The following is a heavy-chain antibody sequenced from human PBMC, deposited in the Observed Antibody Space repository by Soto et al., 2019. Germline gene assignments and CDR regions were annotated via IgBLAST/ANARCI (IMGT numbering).Heavy chain of an antibody. CDR3: ASHPVYSSSWYPSYYFDY. V-gene: IGHV1-2*02. Sequence: AAVKVSCKASGYTFTGYYMHWVRQAPGQGLEWMGWINPNSGGTNYAQKLQGRVTMTRDTSISTAYMELSRLRSDDTAVYYCASHPVYSSSWYPSYYFDYWGQGTLFTVSP. J-gene: IGHJ4*02. CDR1: GYTFTGYY. D-gene: IGHD6-13*01. CDR2: INPNSGGT.